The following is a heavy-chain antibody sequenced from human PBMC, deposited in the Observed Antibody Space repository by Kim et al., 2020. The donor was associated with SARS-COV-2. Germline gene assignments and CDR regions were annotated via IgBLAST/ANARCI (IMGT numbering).Heavy chain of an antibody. CDR2: IYYSGST. Sequence: SETLSLTCTVSGGSISSYYWSWIRQPPGKGLEWIGYIYYSGSTNYNPSLKSRVTISVDTSKNQFSLKLSSVTAADTAVYYCARFWYEKTNYSSSWYYYYYYMDVWGKGTTVTVSS. CDR1: GGSISSYY. CDR3: ARFWYEKTNYSSSWYYYYYYMDV. V-gene: IGHV4-59*01. D-gene: IGHD6-13*01. J-gene: IGHJ6*03.